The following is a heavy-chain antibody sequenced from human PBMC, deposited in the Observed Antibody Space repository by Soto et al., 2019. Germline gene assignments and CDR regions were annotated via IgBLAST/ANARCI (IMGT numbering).Heavy chain of an antibody. Sequence: QLQLQESGPGLVKPSETLSLTCTVSGGSISSSSYYWGWIRQPPGKGLELIGSIYYSGSTYYNPSLKSRVTISVDTSKNQFSLKLSSVTAEDTAVYYCARSGIAAAGTVVWFDPWCQGTLVTVSS. J-gene: IGHJ5*02. CDR1: GGSISSSSYY. D-gene: IGHD6-13*01. CDR2: IYYSGST. CDR3: ARSGIAAAGTVVWFDP. V-gene: IGHV4-39*01.